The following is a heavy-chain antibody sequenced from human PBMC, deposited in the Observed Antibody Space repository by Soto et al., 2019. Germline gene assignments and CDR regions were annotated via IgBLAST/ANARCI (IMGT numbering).Heavy chain of an antibody. D-gene: IGHD6-6*01. Sequence: QVQLVQSGAEVKKPGSSVKVSCKASGGTFSSYAISWVRQAPGQGLEWMGGIIPIFGTANYAQKFQGRVTITADDSTSTAYMQLSSLRSEDTAVYYCARSYYSSSSPPVGYYFDYWGQGTLVTVSS. CDR3: ARSYYSSSSPPVGYYFDY. CDR1: GGTFSSYA. V-gene: IGHV1-69*01. J-gene: IGHJ4*02. CDR2: IIPIFGTA.